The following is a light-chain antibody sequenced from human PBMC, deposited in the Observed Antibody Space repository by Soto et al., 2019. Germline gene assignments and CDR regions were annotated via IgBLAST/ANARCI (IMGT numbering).Light chain of an antibody. Sequence: EIVMTQSPATLSVSPGERATLSCRASQSVSSNLAWYQQKPGQAPRLLIYGASNRATGIPARFSGSGSGTELTLTISSLPSEDFAVYYCQQYNNWPLTFGGGNKVEIK. V-gene: IGKV3-15*01. CDR2: GAS. CDR3: QQYNNWPLT. CDR1: QSVSSN. J-gene: IGKJ4*01.